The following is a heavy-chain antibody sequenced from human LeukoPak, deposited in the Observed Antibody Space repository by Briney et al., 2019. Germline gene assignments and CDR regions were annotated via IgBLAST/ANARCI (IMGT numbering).Heavy chain of an antibody. CDR2: ISYDGSNK. CDR1: GFTFSSYA. CDR3: ARDLRLYGSGESTGY. J-gene: IGHJ4*02. Sequence: GRSLRLSCAASGFTFSSYAMHWVRQAPGKGLEWVAVISYDGSNKYYADSVKGRFTISRDNSKNTLYLQMNSLRAEDTAVYYCARDLRLYGSGESTGYWGQGTLSPSPQ. V-gene: IGHV3-30*04. D-gene: IGHD3-10*01.